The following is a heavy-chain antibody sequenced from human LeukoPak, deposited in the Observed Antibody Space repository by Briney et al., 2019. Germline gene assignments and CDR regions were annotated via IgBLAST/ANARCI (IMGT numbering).Heavy chain of an antibody. CDR3: ATSTVESQYYDFWSGYLAAFDI. J-gene: IGHJ3*02. CDR2: IYHSGST. Sequence: KPSETLSLTCAVYGGSFSGYYWGWIRQPPGKGLEWIGSIYHSGSTYYNPSLKSRVTISVDTSKNQFSLKLSSVTAADTAVYYCATSTVESQYYDFWSGYLAAFDIWGQGTMVTVSS. D-gene: IGHD3-3*01. CDR1: GGSFSGYY. V-gene: IGHV4-38-2*01.